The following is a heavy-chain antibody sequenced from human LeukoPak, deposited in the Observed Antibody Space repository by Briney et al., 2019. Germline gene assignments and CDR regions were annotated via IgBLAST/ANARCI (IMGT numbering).Heavy chain of an antibody. CDR2: IYYSGST. J-gene: IGHJ4*02. Sequence: SETLSLTCTVSGDSIGSSSYYWGWIRQPPGKGLEWIGNIYYSGSTYYKPSLKSRVTISVDTSKNQFSLKLSSVTAADTAVYYCARTAVGALDYWGQGTPVTVSS. V-gene: IGHV4-39*01. D-gene: IGHD1-26*01. CDR3: ARTAVGALDY. CDR1: GDSIGSSSYY.